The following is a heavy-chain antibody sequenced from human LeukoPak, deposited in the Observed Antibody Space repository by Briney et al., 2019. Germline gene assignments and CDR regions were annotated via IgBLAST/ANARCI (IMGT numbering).Heavy chain of an antibody. V-gene: IGHV1-46*02. J-gene: IGHJ5*02. CDR1: GYTFNAYA. CDR3: ARGGYGDYVLNWFDP. D-gene: IGHD4-17*01. Sequence: ASVKVSCKASGYTFNAYAITWVRQAPGQGLEWMGIINPSGGSTSYAQKFQGRVTMTRDTSTSTVYMELSSLRSEDTAVYYCARGGYGDYVLNWFDPWGQGTLVTVSS. CDR2: INPSGGST.